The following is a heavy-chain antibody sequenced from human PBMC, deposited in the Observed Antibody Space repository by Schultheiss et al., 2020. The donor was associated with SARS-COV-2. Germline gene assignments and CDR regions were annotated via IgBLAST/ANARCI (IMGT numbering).Heavy chain of an antibody. Sequence: GGSLRLSCAASGFSFSTYAMHWVRQAPAKGLEWVAVISYDGSNKYYADSVKGRFTISRDNAKNSLSLQMNSLRAEDTAVYYCARVGYYDSSGYTFDYWGQGTLVTVSS. D-gene: IGHD3-22*01. CDR2: ISYDGSNK. CDR1: GFSFSTYA. V-gene: IGHV3-30*04. J-gene: IGHJ4*02. CDR3: ARVGYYDSSGYTFDY.